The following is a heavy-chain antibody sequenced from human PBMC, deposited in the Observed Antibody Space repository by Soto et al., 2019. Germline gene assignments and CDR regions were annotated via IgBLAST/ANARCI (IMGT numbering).Heavy chain of an antibody. Sequence: GGSLRLSCAASGFTFRDYYMSWIRQAPGKGLEWVSYIHSSGTTIYYADSVKGRFTVSRDNAKNSLFLQMNSLRAEDTAVYYCERAVNWNEFDPCGQGTTVTVYS. J-gene: IGHJ5*02. V-gene: IGHV3-11*01. CDR1: GFTFRDYY. D-gene: IGHD1-1*01. CDR2: IHSSGTTI. CDR3: ERAVNWNEFDP.